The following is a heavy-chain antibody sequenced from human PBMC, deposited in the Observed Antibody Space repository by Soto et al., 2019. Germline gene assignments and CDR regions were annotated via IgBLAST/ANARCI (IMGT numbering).Heavy chain of an antibody. CDR3: ARSLPRLRGYGSGSYYPRTRWFDP. V-gene: IGHV4-34*01. CDR2: INHSGST. D-gene: IGHD3-10*01. CDR1: GGSFSGYY. Sequence: SETLSLTCAVYGGSFSGYYWSWIRQPPGKGLEWIGEINHSGSTNYNPSLKSRVTRSVETSKNQFSLKLGSVTAADTAVYYCARSLPRLRGYGSGSYYPRTRWFDPWGQGTLVTVSS. J-gene: IGHJ5*02.